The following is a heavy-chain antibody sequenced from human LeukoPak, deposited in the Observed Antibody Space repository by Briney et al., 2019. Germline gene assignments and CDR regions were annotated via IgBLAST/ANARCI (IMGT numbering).Heavy chain of an antibody. CDR2: IYSSGST. D-gene: IGHD1-26*01. J-gene: IGHJ4*02. Sequence: SETLSLTCTVSGASISGSGYYWGWNRQPPGKGLEWIGSIYSSGSTYYNASLQSRVTISIETSKNQISLRLNSVTAADTAMYYCAKSGGYGLIDYWGQGTLVTVSS. V-gene: IGHV4-39*01. CDR1: GASISGSGYY. CDR3: AKSGGYGLIDY.